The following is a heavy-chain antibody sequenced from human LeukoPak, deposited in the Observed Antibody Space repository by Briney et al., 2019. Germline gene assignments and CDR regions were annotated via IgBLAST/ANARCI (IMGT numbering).Heavy chain of an antibody. CDR3: ARDDGVRTEYFQH. CDR2: INNDGSST. CDR1: GFTFSSYW. D-gene: IGHD4-17*01. J-gene: IGHJ1*01. V-gene: IGHV3-74*01. Sequence: GGSLRLSCAASGFTFSSYWMHWVRQVPGKGLVWVSRINNDGSSTTYADSVKGRFTISRDSAKNTLYLQMNSLRAEDTAVYYCARDDGVRTEYFQHWGQGTLVTVSS.